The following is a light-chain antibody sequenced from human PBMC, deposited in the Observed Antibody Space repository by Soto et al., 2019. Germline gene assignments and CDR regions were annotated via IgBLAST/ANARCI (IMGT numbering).Light chain of an antibody. J-gene: IGKJ2*01. Sequence: DIVMTQSPDSLAVSLGERATINCKSSQSVLYSSNNKNYLDWYQQKPGQPPELLIYWASTRESGVPDRFSGSGSGTDFTLTISSLQAEDVAVYYCQQSYSTPYTFGQGTKLEIK. CDR3: QQSYSTPYT. CDR1: QSVLYSSNNKNY. CDR2: WAS. V-gene: IGKV4-1*01.